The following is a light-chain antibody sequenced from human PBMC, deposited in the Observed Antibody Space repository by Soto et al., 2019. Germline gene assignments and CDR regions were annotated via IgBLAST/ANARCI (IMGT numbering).Light chain of an antibody. CDR1: QSVTGY. V-gene: IGKV3-11*01. CDR3: QQYYDWPSLT. Sequence: EIVLTQSPATLSLSPGERATLSCRASQSVTGYLAWYQHIPGHSPRLLISDASKRATGVPARFSGSGSGTDFSLSISSLQSTDFAVYYCQQYYDWPSLTFVGGTKVEIK. CDR2: DAS. J-gene: IGKJ4*01.